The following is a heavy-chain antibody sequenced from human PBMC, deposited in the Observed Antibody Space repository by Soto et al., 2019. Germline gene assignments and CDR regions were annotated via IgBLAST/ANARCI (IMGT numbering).Heavy chain of an antibody. V-gene: IGHV3-23*01. CDR2: IDPGGAGT. Sequence: PGGSLRLSCAASGFTFSGYAMTWVRQAPGKGLEWVSAIDPGGAGTYYADSVKGRFTISRDNSKNTLYLQMNSLRAEDTAVYYCAKDSPVSGNYQDLDYRGQGALVTVSS. J-gene: IGHJ4*02. CDR1: GFTFSGYA. CDR3: AKDSPVSGNYQDLDY. D-gene: IGHD1-26*01.